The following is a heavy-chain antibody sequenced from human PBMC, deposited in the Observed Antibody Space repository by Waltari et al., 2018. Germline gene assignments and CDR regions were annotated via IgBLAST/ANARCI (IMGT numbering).Heavy chain of an antibody. CDR1: GGSISSTTYY. CDR3: ARSHSGSYHTDFQY. Sequence: QLQLQESGPGLVKPSETLSLICTVSGGSISSTTYYWGWVRQPPGKGLEWIGSIYYSGSTYYNPSLKSRGTISLDTSKNQSSLNLSSATAADTAVYYWARSHSGSYHTDFQYWGQGTLVTVSS. D-gene: IGHD1-26*01. V-gene: IGHV4-39*07. J-gene: IGHJ1*01. CDR2: IYYSGST.